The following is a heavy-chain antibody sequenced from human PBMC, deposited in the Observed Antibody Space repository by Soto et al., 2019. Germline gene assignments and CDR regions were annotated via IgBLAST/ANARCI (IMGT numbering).Heavy chain of an antibody. CDR3: ARGGADVGATAAVDY. CDR2: IIPIIGTA. J-gene: IGHJ4*02. D-gene: IGHD3-10*01. V-gene: IGHV1-69*01. CDR1: GGTFNNYA. Sequence: QVQLVQSGAEVKKPGSSVKVSCKASGGTFNNYAISWVRQAPGQGLEWMGGIIPIIGTADYAHKFQGRLASSADESTGTTCMELSSLRSEDTALYYSARGGADVGATAAVDYGGQGTLVTVSS.